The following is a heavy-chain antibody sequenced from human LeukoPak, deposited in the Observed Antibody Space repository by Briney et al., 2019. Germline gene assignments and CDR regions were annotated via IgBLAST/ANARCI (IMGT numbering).Heavy chain of an antibody. CDR1: GFTVSSYW. CDR2: IKQDGSDK. D-gene: IGHD6-13*01. V-gene: IGHV3-7*01. Sequence: GGSLGLSFAASGFTVSSYWRSWVRQVPGRGREWVANIKQDGSDKYYVDSVKGRFTISRDNAKNSLYLQMTSLRAEDTAVYYCARMTVYSSSWLAYYMDVWGKGTTVTVSS. J-gene: IGHJ6*03. CDR3: ARMTVYSSSWLAYYMDV.